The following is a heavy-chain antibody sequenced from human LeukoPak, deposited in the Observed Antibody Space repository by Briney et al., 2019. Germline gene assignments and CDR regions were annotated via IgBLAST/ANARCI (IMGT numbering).Heavy chain of an antibody. Sequence: ASVKVSCKASGYTFTSYGISWVRQAPGQGLEWMGWIGPYNGNTNYAQNLQGRVTMTTDTSTSTAYMELGSLGSDDTAVYYCARQTTVTTFPWGQGTLVTVSS. CDR3: ARQTTVTTFP. V-gene: IGHV1-18*01. CDR2: IGPYNGNT. D-gene: IGHD4-17*01. CDR1: GYTFTSYG. J-gene: IGHJ5*02.